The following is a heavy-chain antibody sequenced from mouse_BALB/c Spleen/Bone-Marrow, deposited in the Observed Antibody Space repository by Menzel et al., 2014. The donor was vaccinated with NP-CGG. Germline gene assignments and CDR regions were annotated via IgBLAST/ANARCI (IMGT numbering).Heavy chain of an antibody. J-gene: IGHJ1*01. CDR3: SRGGTTATWYFDV. D-gene: IGHD1-2*01. V-gene: IGHV14-3*02. Sequence: VHVKQSGAELVKPGASVKLSCTASGFNIKDTYMHWVKQRPEQGLEWIGRIDPANGNTKYDPKFQGKATITADTSSNTAYLQVNRLEFEDTAVHYCSRGGTTATWYFDVWGAGTTVTVSS. CDR2: IDPANGNT. CDR1: GFNIKDTY.